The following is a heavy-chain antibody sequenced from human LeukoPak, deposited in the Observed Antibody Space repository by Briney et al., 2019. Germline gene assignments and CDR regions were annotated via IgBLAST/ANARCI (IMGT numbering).Heavy chain of an antibody. V-gene: IGHV6-1*01. Sequence: SQTLSLTCAISGDSVSSNSVTWNWIRQSPSRGLEWLGRTYYRSTWYNDYAVSVRGRITVNPDTSKNQFSLHLNSVTPEDTALSYCARRLTQYTSFSPWGQGILVTASS. CDR2: TYYRSTWYN. J-gene: IGHJ5*02. CDR3: ARRLTQYTSFSP. CDR1: GDSVSSNSVT. D-gene: IGHD1-1*01.